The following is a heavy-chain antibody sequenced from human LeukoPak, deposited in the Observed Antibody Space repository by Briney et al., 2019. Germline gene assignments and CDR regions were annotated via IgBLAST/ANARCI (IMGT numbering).Heavy chain of an antibody. CDR2: ISGSGGSI. CDR3: NQAGVLGPTTFYY. V-gene: IGHV3-23*01. D-gene: IGHD2/OR15-2a*01. CDR1: GFTFSSYG. Sequence: GGSLRLSCAASGFTFSSYGMSWVRQAPGEGLEWVSGISGSGGSIQYADSVKGRFTISRDNSKNTLNLQMNILRAEDTAVYYCNQAGVLGPTTFYYWGQGTLVTVPS. J-gene: IGHJ4*02.